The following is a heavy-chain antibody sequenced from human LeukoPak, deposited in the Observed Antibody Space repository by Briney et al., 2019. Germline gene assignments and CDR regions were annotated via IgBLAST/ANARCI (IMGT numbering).Heavy chain of an antibody. D-gene: IGHD6-13*01. CDR1: DSSISIYY. CDR2: IFYTGSA. Sequence: SETLSLTCTVSDSSISIYYWIWLRQPPGKGLEWIGYIFYTGSANYNPSLKSRVTISVDTSNNQFSLRLSSVTAADTAVYYCARHRAAGPFDYWGQGTLVTVSS. CDR3: ARHRAAGPFDY. J-gene: IGHJ4*02. V-gene: IGHV4-59*08.